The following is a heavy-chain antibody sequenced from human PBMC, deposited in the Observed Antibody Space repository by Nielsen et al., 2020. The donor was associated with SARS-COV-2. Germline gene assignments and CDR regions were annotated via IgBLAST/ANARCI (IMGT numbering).Heavy chain of an antibody. CDR2: ISYDGSNK. J-gene: IGHJ3*01. Sequence: GESLKISCAASGFTFSSYGMHWVRQAPGKGLEWVAVISYDGSNKYYADSVKGRFTISRDNSKNTLYLQMNSLRAEDTAVYYCAKGRYTSGHDAFDVWGQGTMVTVSS. V-gene: IGHV3-30*18. CDR1: GFTFSSYG. D-gene: IGHD6-19*01. CDR3: AKGRYTSGHDAFDV.